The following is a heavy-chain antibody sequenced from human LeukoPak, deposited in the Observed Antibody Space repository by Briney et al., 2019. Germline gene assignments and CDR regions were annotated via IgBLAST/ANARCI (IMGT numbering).Heavy chain of an antibody. CDR1: GFTFSNYA. J-gene: IGHJ4*02. Sequence: GGSLRLSCAASGFTFSNYAMTWVRQAPGKGLEWVSAITDRGGDTYYGDSVKGRFTISRDNSKNTLYLQMNSLRAEDTAVYYCAKGYRGKYDYWGQGTLVTVSS. CDR3: AKGYRGKYDY. CDR2: ITDRGGDT. D-gene: IGHD1-26*01. V-gene: IGHV3-23*01.